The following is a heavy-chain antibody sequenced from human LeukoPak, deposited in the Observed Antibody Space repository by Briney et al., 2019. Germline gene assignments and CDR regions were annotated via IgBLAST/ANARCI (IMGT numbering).Heavy chain of an antibody. CDR3: ARQGGGPYSGSPLDY. Sequence: GASVKVSCKASGYTFNTYAIHWVRQAPGQRLEWMGWINAGNGNTKYLEKFQGRITFTRDTSASTGYTELRSLRSEDTAVYYCARQGGGPYSGSPLDYWGQGTLVTVSS. CDR1: GYTFNTYA. J-gene: IGHJ4*02. V-gene: IGHV1-3*01. CDR2: INAGNGNT. D-gene: IGHD1-26*01.